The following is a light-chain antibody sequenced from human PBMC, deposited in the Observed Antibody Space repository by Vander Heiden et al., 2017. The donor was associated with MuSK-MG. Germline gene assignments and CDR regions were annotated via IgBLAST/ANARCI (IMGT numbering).Light chain of an antibody. CDR3: QQHDNLPIT. V-gene: IGKV1-33*01. J-gene: IGKJ5*01. CDR2: DAS. CDR1: QDISNY. Sequence: DIQMTQSPSSLYASVGDRVTITCQASQDISNYLNWYQQKPGKAPKLLIYDASILETGVPSRFSGSGSGTDFSFTVSSVRPEDMASYYCQQHDNLPITFGQGTRVEIK.